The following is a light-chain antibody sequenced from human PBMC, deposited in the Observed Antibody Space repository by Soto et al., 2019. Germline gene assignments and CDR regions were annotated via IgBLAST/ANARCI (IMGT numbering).Light chain of an antibody. CDR3: QQSYSTLFT. CDR1: QTVSSY. J-gene: IGKJ3*01. CDR2: ATS. Sequence: DIQMTQSPSSLSASVGDRVNITCRASQTVSSYLNWYQQKPGTVPKLLIYATSSLQSGVPSRFSGSGSGTDFTLTISSLQPEDFATYYCQQSYSTLFTFGPGTKVDIK. V-gene: IGKV1-39*01.